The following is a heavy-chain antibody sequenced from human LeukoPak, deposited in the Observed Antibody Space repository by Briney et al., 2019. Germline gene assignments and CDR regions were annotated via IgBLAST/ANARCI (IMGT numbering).Heavy chain of an antibody. D-gene: IGHD2-2*01. CDR3: AKDHCSSTSCYRFDY. Sequence: GGSLRLSCAASGFTFSDYYMSWIRQAPGKGLEWVSYISSSGSTIYYADSVKGRFTISRDNAKNTLYLQMNSLRAEDTAVYYCAKDHCSSTSCYRFDYWGQGTLVTVSS. J-gene: IGHJ4*02. V-gene: IGHV3-11*01. CDR1: GFTFSDYY. CDR2: ISSSGSTI.